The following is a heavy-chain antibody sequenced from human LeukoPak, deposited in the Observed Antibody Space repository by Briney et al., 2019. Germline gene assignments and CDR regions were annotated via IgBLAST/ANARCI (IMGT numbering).Heavy chain of an antibody. CDR1: GDSISNYY. CDR2: VYYTGST. D-gene: IGHD5-24*01. Sequence: SETLSLTCPVSGDSISNYYYWTWIRQPPGKGLEWIGYVYYTGSTNFNPSLKSRVTMSLGTSRNQFSLKLTSLTAADTAVYYCARGAMATTPFFDYWGQGTLVTVSS. J-gene: IGHJ4*02. V-gene: IGHV4-59*01. CDR3: ARGAMATTPFFDY.